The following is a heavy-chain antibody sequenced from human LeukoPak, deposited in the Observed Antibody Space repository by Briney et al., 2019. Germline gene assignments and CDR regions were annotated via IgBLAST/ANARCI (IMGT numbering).Heavy chain of an antibody. CDR1: GGSIRSSSYY. J-gene: IGHJ4*02. D-gene: IGHD5-18*01. CDR3: AREAGIQLWLLPTTGGYYFDY. CDR2: IYYSGTT. Sequence: PSETLSLTCSVSGGSIRSSSYYWGWIRQPPGKGLQWIGSIYYSGTTYSNPSLKSRVTISVDTSKNQFSLKLSSVTAADTAVYYCAREAGIQLWLLPTTGGYYFDYWSQGTLVTVSS. V-gene: IGHV4-39*07.